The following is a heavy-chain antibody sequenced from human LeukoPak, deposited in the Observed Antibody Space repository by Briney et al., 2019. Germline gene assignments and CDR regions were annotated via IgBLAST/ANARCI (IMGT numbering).Heavy chain of an antibody. D-gene: IGHD3-10*01. CDR2: IYYSGST. CDR3: ARGVWFGELFYFDY. J-gene: IGHJ4*02. V-gene: IGHV4-59*08. Sequence: PSETLSLTCAVYGGSFSGYYWSWIRQPPGKGLEWIGYIYYSGSTNYNPSLKSRVTISVDTSKNQFSLKLSSVTAADTAVYYCARGVWFGELFYFDYWGQGTLVTVSS. CDR1: GGSFSGYY.